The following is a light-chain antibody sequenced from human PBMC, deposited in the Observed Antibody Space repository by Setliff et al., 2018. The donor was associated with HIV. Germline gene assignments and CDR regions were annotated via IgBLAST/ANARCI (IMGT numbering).Light chain of an antibody. Sequence: QSVLTQPAPVSGSPGQSITISCTGTSSDVGGYNYVSWYQQHPGKAPKLMIYDVSNRPSGVSNRFSGSKSGNTASLTISGLQAEDEADYYCSSYTRSSTLKFGGGTKVTVL. CDR2: DVS. J-gene: IGLJ3*02. CDR1: SSDVGGYNY. V-gene: IGLV2-14*03. CDR3: SSYTRSSTLK.